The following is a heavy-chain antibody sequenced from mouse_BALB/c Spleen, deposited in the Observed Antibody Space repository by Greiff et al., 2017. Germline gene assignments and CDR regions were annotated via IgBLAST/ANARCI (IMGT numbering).Heavy chain of an antibody. V-gene: IGHV5-6-3*01. CDR2: INSNGGST. D-gene: IGHD1-1*01. CDR1: GFTFSSYG. J-gene: IGHJ3*01. Sequence: DVQLVESGGGLVQPGGSLKLSCAASGFTFSSYGMSWVRQTPDKRLELVATINSNGGSTYYPDSVKGRFTISRDNAKNTLYLQMSSLKSEDTAMYYCARDTYYYGSSYWFAYWGQGTLVTVSA. CDR3: ARDTYYYGSSYWFAY.